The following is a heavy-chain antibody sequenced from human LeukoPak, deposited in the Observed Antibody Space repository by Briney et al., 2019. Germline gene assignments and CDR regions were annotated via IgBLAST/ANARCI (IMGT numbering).Heavy chain of an antibody. CDR3: ARYLRQPGTFYHDH. V-gene: IGHV4-59*01. Sequence: SETLSLTCTVSGASISSDYWTWIRQPPGMGLEWIGYIYYSGSTNYNPSLKSRVTMSVDTSRNQFSLELPSVTAADSAVYYCARYLRQPGTFYHDHWGQGTLVTVSS. CDR1: GASISSDY. CDR2: IYYSGST. J-gene: IGHJ4*02. D-gene: IGHD3-16*01.